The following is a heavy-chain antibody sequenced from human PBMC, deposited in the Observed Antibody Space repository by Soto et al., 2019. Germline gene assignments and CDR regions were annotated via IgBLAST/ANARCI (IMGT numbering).Heavy chain of an antibody. CDR2: IYYTGGT. Sequence: SETLSLTCAVSGGTISSGTFSWTWIRQPPGQGLEFIGSIYYTGGTYYNPSLKIRVTISTDKSKNQFSLNLSSVPAADTARYYCSGPTLCPKGYNDATIYYFFDSCGQGTLVSVSS. D-gene: IGHD1-1*01. J-gene: IGHJ4*02. V-gene: IGHV4-30-2*01. CDR1: GGTISSGTFS. CDR3: SGPTLCPKGYNDATIYYFFDS.